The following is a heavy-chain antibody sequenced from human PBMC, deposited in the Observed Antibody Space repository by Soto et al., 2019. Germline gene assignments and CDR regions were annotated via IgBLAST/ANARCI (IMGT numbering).Heavy chain of an antibody. J-gene: IGHJ4*02. Sequence: QVQLVQSGAEVKKPGSSVKVSCKASGGTFSSYAISWVRQAPGRGLEWMGGIIPIFGRANYARKFQGRVTITADESTSTAYMELSSLRSEDTAVYYCAKGPFNWENFDYWGQGTLVTVSS. D-gene: IGHD7-27*01. CDR2: IIPIFGRA. V-gene: IGHV1-69*01. CDR3: AKGPFNWENFDY. CDR1: GGTFSSYA.